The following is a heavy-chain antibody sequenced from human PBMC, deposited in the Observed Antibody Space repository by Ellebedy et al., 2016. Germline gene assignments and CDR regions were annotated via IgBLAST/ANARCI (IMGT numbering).Heavy chain of an antibody. CDR1: GYTFTSYG. D-gene: IGHD1-7*01. J-gene: IGHJ4*02. V-gene: IGHV1-18*01. CDR3: AREVGGTMNFDH. CDR2: ISAYNGNT. Sequence: ASVKVSCXASGYTFTSYGISWVRQAPGQGLEWMGWISAYNGNTNYAQKLQGRITMTTDTSTSTAYMELRSLRSDDTAVYYCAREVGGTMNFDHWGQGTLVTVTS.